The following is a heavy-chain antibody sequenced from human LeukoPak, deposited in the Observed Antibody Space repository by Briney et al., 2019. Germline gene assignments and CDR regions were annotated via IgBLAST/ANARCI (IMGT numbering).Heavy chain of an antibody. D-gene: IGHD3-16*01. CDR2: IFDSGEST. CDR3: AKLGGQELHNYYVAV. CDR1: GFTFSSYA. Sequence: GGSLRLSCAASGFTFSSYAMSWVRQAPGKGLEWVSGIFDSGESTYYANFAKGRFTISRDNSNNTLYLQMNSLRAEDTAVYYCAKLGGQELHNYYVAVCGKGTTVAVSS. J-gene: IGHJ6*03. V-gene: IGHV3-23*01.